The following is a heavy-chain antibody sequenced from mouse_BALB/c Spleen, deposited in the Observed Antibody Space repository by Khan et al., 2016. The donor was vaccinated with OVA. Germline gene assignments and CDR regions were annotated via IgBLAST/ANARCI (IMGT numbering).Heavy chain of an antibody. CDR2: INTYTREP. Sequence: QIQLVQSGPELKNPGETVRISCKASGYPFTKNGMNWVKQTPGKGLKWMGWINTYTREPAYADDFKGRFAFSLETSASTAYLQISNLKNDDTATYFCARVGYSGTMDYWGQGTSVTVSS. J-gene: IGHJ4*01. CDR1: GYPFTKNG. D-gene: IGHD2-3*01. V-gene: IGHV9-3-1*01. CDR3: ARVGYSGTMDY.